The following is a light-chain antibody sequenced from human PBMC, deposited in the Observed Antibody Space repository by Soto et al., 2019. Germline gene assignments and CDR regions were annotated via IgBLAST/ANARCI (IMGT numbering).Light chain of an antibody. J-gene: IGLJ3*02. CDR1: SSDVGGYNY. CDR2: DVS. Sequence: QSALTQPRSVSGSPGQSITISCTGTSSDVGGYNYVSWYQQHPGKAPKLMIYDVSKWPSGVPDRFSGSKSGNTASLTISGLQAEDEADYYCCSYAGXYSWXFGGGTKLTV. CDR3: CSYAGXYSWX. V-gene: IGLV2-11*01.